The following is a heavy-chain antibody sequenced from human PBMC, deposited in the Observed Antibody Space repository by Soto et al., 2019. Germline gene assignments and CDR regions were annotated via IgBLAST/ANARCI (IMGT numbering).Heavy chain of an antibody. CDR1: GGSISSGDYY. Sequence: QLQLQESGPGLVKPSQTLSLTCTVSGGSISSGDYYWSWIRQHPGKGLEWIGYIYYSGSTYYNPPLKSRVTIQVATSKSQLSLKLSALTGAETAVYYWARWWSRSRQSFDPWGQGTLVTVSS. J-gene: IGHJ5*02. D-gene: IGHD2-8*02. CDR3: ARWWSRSRQSFDP. V-gene: IGHV4-31*03. CDR2: IYYSGST.